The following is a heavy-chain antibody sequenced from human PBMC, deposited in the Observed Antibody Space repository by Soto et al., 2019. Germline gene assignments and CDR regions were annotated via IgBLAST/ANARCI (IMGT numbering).Heavy chain of an antibody. CDR1: GLPFGGFT. J-gene: IGHJ5*02. CDR3: ARAVSSGYCSGGSCGWIDP. CDR2: TGTAGDT. D-gene: IGHD2-15*01. Sequence: EVQLVESGGGLVQPGGPLGLLCAPSGLPFGGFTWSWAGKVPGKVWWGWVAGTGTAGDTYYAGSVKGRFTVSREDAKNSFYLQMNSLRAEDTAVYYCARAVSSGYCSGGSCGWIDPWGQGTLVTVSS. V-gene: IGHV3-13*01.